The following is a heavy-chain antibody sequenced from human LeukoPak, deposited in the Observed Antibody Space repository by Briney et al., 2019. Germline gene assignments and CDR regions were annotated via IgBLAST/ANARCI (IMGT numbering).Heavy chain of an antibody. CDR2: IYYSGST. V-gene: IGHV4-59*01. CDR3: ARDSGGFDY. CDR1: GGSISSYY. J-gene: IGHJ4*02. Sequence: SETLSLTCTVSGGSISSYYWSWIRQPPGKGLEWIGYIYYSGSTNYNPSLKSRVTISVDTSKNQFSLKLSSVAAADTAVYYCARDSGGFDYWGQGTLVTVSS.